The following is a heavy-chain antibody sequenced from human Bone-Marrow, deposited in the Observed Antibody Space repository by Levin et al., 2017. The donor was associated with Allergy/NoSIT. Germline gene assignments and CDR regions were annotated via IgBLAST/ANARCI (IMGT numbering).Heavy chain of an antibody. V-gene: IGHV1-18*01. CDR1: GYRFSTYD. CDR2: ISAYNGNT. Sequence: ASVKVSCKASGYRFSTYDISWVRQAPGQGLEWMGWISAYNGNTNYAQKLQGRVTATRDTSTSTAYMELRSLRADDTAVYYCAGGSGSSSAGLDHWGQGTLVTVS. CDR3: AGGSGSSSAGLDH. D-gene: IGHD3-10*01. J-gene: IGHJ5*02.